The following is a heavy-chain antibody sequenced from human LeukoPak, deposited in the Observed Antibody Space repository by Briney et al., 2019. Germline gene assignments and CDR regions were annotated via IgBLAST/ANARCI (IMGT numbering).Heavy chain of an antibody. J-gene: IGHJ4*02. D-gene: IGHD6-13*01. Sequence: SETLSLTCTVSGGPISSSSYYWGWIRQPPGKGLEWIGRIYYRGSTYYNPSLKSRVTISVDTSKNQFSLRLSSVTAADTAVYYCARSSIAAAGTLLDYWGQGTLVTVSS. CDR2: IYYRGST. V-gene: IGHV4-39*01. CDR3: ARSSIAAAGTLLDY. CDR1: GGPISSSSYY.